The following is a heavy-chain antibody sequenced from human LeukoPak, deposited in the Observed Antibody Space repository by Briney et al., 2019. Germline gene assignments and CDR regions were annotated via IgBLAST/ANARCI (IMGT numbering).Heavy chain of an antibody. D-gene: IGHD3-16*01. CDR2: INPNSGGT. CDR3: ARGRYDYVWGSYAEIDY. V-gene: IGHV1-2*02. CDR1: GYTFTGYY. J-gene: IGHJ4*02. Sequence: ASVKVSCKASGYTFTGYYMHWVRQAPGQGLEWMGWINPNSGGTNYAQKFQGRVIMTRDTSISTAYMELSRLRSDDTAVYYCARGRYDYVWGSYAEIDYWGQGTLVTVSS.